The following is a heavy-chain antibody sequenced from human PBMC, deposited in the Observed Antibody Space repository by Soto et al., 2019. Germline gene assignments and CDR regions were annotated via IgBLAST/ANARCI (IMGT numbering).Heavy chain of an antibody. J-gene: IGHJ5*02. Sequence: QVQVVESGGGVVQPGRSLRLSCAASGFTFSSYGMHWVRQAPGKGLEWVAVISYHGNDKYYADSVKGRFTISRDNFKSTLYLQMSCLRAEDTAIYFCPKDLLHNTVTTCGSWGQGTRVSVSS. CDR1: GFTFSSYG. V-gene: IGHV3-30*18. D-gene: IGHD4-17*01. CDR3: PKDLLHNTVTTCGS. CDR2: ISYHGNDK.